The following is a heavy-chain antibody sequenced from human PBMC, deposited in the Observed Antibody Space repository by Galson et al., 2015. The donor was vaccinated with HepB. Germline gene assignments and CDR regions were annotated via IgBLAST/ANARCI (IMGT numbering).Heavy chain of an antibody. J-gene: IGHJ5*02. D-gene: IGHD1-14*01. V-gene: IGHV1-18*01. CDR3: ARGRYDASAPDH. Sequence: SVKVSCKASGYSFTQYGISWVRQAPGHGLEWLGWISGYNVNTNYAQNLQGRVTMTIDTSTTTVYMELRSLRSDDTAVYYCARGRYDASAPDHWGQGTLVTVSS. CDR2: ISGYNVNT. CDR1: GYSFTQYG.